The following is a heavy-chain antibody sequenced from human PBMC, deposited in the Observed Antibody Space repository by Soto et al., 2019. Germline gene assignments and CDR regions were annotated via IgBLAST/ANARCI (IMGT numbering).Heavy chain of an antibody. Sequence: PSETLSLTCTISGGSISSYYWSWIRQPPGKGLEWIGYIYYSGSTNYNPSLKSRVTISVDTSKNQFSLKLSSVTAADTAVYYCASHLTYRSGWYIDYWGQGTLVTVSS. J-gene: IGHJ4*02. CDR3: ASHLTYRSGWYIDY. V-gene: IGHV4-59*08. CDR1: GGSISSYY. CDR2: IYYSGST. D-gene: IGHD6-19*01.